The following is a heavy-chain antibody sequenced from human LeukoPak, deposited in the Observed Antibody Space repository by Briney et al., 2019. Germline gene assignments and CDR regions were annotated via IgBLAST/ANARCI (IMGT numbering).Heavy chain of an antibody. J-gene: IGHJ3*01. D-gene: IGHD6-13*01. V-gene: IGHV3-48*04. Sequence: QPGGSLRLSCAASGFTFSTYSMNWVRQAPGKGLEWLTYITGSGSTIFYADSVKGRITISRDNAKNSLYLQMNSLRAEDTALYYCARSTRSSSWYARYALDLWGQGTMVTVSS. CDR1: GFTFSTYS. CDR2: ITGSGSTI. CDR3: ARSTRSSSWYARYALDL.